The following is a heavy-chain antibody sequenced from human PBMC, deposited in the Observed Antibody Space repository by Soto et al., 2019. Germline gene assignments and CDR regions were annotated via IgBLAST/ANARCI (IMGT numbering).Heavy chain of an antibody. D-gene: IGHD2-15*01. J-gene: IGHJ4*02. V-gene: IGHV1-8*01. CDR1: GYTFTSYD. CDR3: AREVAGRSYQPIDF. CDR2: TNTNSGNT. Sequence: QVQLVQSGAEVKKPGASVKVSCKASGYTFTSYDINWVRQATGQGLEWMGWTNTNSGNTGYAQKFQCRVTMKRDTSINTAYMELSSLRSEDTAVYYCAREVAGRSYQPIDFWGQGTLVTVSS.